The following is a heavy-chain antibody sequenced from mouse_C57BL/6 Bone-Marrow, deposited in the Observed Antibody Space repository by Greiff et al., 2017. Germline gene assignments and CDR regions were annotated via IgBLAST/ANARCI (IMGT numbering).Heavy chain of an antibody. CDR1: GYSITSGYY. D-gene: IGHD2-2*01. J-gene: IGHJ2*01. CDR3: AREGYPDY. CDR2: ISYDGSN. V-gene: IGHV3-6*01. Sequence: EVQLVESGPGLVKPSQSLSLTCSVTGYSITSGYYWNWIRQFPGNKLEWMGYISYDGSNNYNPSLKNRISITRDTSKNQFFLKLNSVTTEDTATYYCAREGYPDYWGQGTTLTVSS.